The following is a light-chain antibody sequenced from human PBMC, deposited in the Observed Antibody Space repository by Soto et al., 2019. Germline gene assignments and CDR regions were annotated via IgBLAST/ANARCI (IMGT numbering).Light chain of an antibody. CDR1: SSDVGSYNL. V-gene: IGLV2-23*02. CDR2: EVS. CDR3: CSYAGSSTLWV. Sequence: QSALTQPASVSVSPGQSITISCTGTSSDVGSYNLVSWYQQHPGKAPKLMIYEVSKRPSGVSNRFSGSKSGNTASLTISGLQAEDEADYYCCSYAGSSTLWVFGGGTNLTVL. J-gene: IGLJ3*02.